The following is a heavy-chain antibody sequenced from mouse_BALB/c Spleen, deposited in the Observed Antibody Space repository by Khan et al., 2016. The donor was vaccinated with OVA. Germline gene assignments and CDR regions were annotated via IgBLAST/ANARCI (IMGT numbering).Heavy chain of an antibody. D-gene: IGHD6-1*01. V-gene: IGHV1S132*01. Sequence: VQLQESGAELMRPGASVKLSCKTSGYIFTSYWIHWVKQRPGQGLEWIARIYPGTDNTYYNEKFKDKATLTADKSSTTAYMQISRLKSADSAVYFGASEEPLYYFDYWGQGTTLTVSS. CDR3: ASEEPLYYFDY. CDR1: GYIFTSYW. J-gene: IGHJ2*01. CDR2: IYPGTDNT.